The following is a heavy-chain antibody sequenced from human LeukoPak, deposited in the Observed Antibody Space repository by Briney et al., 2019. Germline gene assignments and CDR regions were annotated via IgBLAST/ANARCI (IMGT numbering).Heavy chain of an antibody. Sequence: GGSLRLSCAASGFTFSSYEMNWVRQAPGKGLEWVSYISSSGSTIYYADSGKGRFTISRDNAKNSLYLQMNSLRAEDTAVYYCARQAFSTYYDFWSGPTNFDYWGQGTLVTVSS. V-gene: IGHV3-48*03. J-gene: IGHJ4*02. D-gene: IGHD3-3*01. CDR1: GFTFSSYE. CDR3: ARQAFSTYYDFWSGPTNFDY. CDR2: ISSSGSTI.